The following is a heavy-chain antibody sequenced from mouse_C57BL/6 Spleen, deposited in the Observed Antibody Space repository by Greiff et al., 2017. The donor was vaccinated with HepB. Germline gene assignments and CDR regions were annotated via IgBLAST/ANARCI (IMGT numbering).Heavy chain of an antibody. CDR3: ARDRLLNYFDY. D-gene: IGHD2-1*01. CDR2: INYDGSST. V-gene: IGHV5-16*01. J-gene: IGHJ2*01. Sequence: DVKLVESEGGLVQPGSSMKLSCTASGFTFSDYYMAWVRQVPEKGLEWVANINYDGSSTYYLDSLKSRFIISRDNAKNILYLQMSSLKSEDTATYYCARDRLLNYFDYWGQGTTLTVSS. CDR1: GFTFSDYY.